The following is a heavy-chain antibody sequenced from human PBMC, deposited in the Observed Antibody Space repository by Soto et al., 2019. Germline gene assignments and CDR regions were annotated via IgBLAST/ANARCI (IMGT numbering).Heavy chain of an antibody. J-gene: IGHJ6*02. CDR3: AKAGPSLWDYYYYYGMDV. D-gene: IGHD3-16*01. V-gene: IGHV1-69*13. Sequence: SVKVSCKASGGTFSSYAISWVRQAPGQGLEWMGGIIPIFGTANYAQKFQGRVTITADESTSTAYMELSSLRSEDTAVYYCAKAGPSLWDYYYYYGMDVWGQGTTVTVSS. CDR1: GGTFSSYA. CDR2: IIPIFGTA.